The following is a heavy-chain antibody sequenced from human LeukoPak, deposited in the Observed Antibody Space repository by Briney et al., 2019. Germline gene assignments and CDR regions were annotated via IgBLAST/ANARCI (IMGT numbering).Heavy chain of an antibody. V-gene: IGHV4-34*01. J-gene: IGHJ4*02. D-gene: IGHD1-26*01. Sequence: SETLSLTCAVYGGSFSGYYWSWIRQPPGKGLEWIGEINHSGSTNYNPSLKSRVTISVDTSKNQFSLKLSSVTAADTAVYYCARDLGLLGYFDYWGQGTLVTVSS. CDR2: INHSGST. CDR1: GGSFSGYY. CDR3: ARDLGLLGYFDY.